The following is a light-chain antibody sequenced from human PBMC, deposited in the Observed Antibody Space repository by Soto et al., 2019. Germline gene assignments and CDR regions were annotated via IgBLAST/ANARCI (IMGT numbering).Light chain of an antibody. V-gene: IGKV2-28*01. J-gene: IGKJ2*01. CDR2: LGS. Sequence: DIVMTQSPLSLPVTPGEPASISCRSSQSLLHSNGYNYLDWYLQKPGQSPQLLIYLGSNRASGVPDRFSGSGSGTEFTRTINSLQSEDFAVYYWQQYNNWPHTFGQGTKVDIK. CDR1: QSLLHSNGYNY. CDR3: QQYNNWPHT.